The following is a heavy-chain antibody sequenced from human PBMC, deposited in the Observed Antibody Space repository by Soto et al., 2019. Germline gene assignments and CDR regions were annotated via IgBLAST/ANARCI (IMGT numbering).Heavy chain of an antibody. D-gene: IGHD3-10*01. CDR1: GGYISNYF. J-gene: IGHJ1*01. Sequence: QVQLQESGPGLVRPSETLSLTCTVSGGYISNYFWSWVRQPPGKGLQWIGYISYSGSTNYNPSLRSRLTISVATADDKFALTLSSVAAADTDVYYCARRVKYASGRRPAYHVDSWGQGTVVTVYS. CDR3: ARRVKYASGRRPAYHVDS. V-gene: IGHV4-59*01. CDR2: ISYSGST.